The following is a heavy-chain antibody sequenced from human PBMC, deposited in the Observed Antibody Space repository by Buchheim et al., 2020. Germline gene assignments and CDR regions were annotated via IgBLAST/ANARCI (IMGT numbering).Heavy chain of an antibody. CDR1: EFTSRRYW. D-gene: IGHD2-15*01. Sequence: EVQLVESGGGLVQTGGSLRLSCAASEFTSRRYWVHWVRQAPGKGLVWVSRINPEGSTTTYADSVQGRFTISRDDGKNAVYLQMNSLRAEDTALYYCAGAPDCGGGSCYGYHYYGLDVWGQG. V-gene: IGHV3-74*01. J-gene: IGHJ6*02. CDR2: INPEGSTT. CDR3: AGAPDCGGGSCYGYHYYGLDV.